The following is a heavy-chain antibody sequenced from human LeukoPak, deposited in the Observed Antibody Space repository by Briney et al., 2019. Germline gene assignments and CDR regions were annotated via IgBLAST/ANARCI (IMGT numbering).Heavy chain of an antibody. Sequence: TSETLSLTCTVSGGSISSGGYYWSWIRQPPGKGLEWIGYIYHSGSTYYNPSLKSRVTVSVDRSKNQFSLKLSSVTAADTAVYYCARDSGYSSGWYQTLTRAFDIWGQGTMVTVSS. CDR1: GGSISSGGYY. J-gene: IGHJ3*02. V-gene: IGHV4-30-2*01. D-gene: IGHD6-19*01. CDR3: ARDSGYSSGWYQTLTRAFDI. CDR2: IYHSGST.